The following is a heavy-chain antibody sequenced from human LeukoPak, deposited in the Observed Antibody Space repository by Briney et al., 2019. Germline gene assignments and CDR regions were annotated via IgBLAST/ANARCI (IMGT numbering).Heavy chain of an antibody. CDR1: GFTFSSYW. CDR2: IKQDGSER. V-gene: IGHV3-7*01. D-gene: IGHD3-22*01. J-gene: IGHJ4*02. CDR3: VRDFHRRIYDSSGFSPY. Sequence: GGSLSLSCAASGFTFSSYWMIWVRQAPGKGLEWVANIKQDGSERYYVDSVEGGFTISRDKAKNSLYLRMNKLRTEDTAVYYCVRDFHRRIYDSSGFSPYWGQGTLVTVSS.